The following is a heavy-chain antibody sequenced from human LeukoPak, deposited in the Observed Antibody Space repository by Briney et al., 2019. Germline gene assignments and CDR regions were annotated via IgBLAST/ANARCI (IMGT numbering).Heavy chain of an antibody. CDR1: GFTVSSNY. CDR3: ARVRSPRYFDY. V-gene: IGHV3-53*05. CDR2: IYSGGGT. Sequence: PGGSLRLSCAVSGFTVSSNYMSWVRQAPGKGLEWVSLIYSGGGTYYADSVRGRFTISRDDSKNTLYLQMNSLRAEDTAVYYCARVRSPRYFDYWGQGTLVTVSS. J-gene: IGHJ4*02.